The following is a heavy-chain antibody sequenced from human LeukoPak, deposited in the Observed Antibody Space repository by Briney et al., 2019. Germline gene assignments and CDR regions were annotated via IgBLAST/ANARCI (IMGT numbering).Heavy chain of an antibody. CDR3: VIDLGDYNDF. CDR1: GITFSSYW. J-gene: IGHJ4*02. V-gene: IGHV3-74*01. CDR2: INTQGTYT. Sequence: GGSLRLSCAVSGITFSSYWMHWVRHDPGRGLLWVSRINTQGTYTNYADSVKGRFTISRDNAKNTLYLQMSSLRADDTAVYYCVIDLGDYNDFWGQGALVSVSS. D-gene: IGHD2-15*01.